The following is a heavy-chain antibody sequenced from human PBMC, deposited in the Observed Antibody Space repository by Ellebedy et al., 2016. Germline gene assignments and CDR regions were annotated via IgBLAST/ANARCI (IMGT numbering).Heavy chain of an antibody. Sequence: SVKVSXKASGGTFSSYAISWVRQAPGQGLEWMGRIIPIFGTANYAQKFQGRVTITADESTSTAYMELSSLRSEDTAVYYCARDNFSYDNWFNPWGQGTLVTVSS. CDR1: GGTFSSYA. J-gene: IGHJ5*02. V-gene: IGHV1-69*13. D-gene: IGHD1-1*01. CDR3: ARDNFSYDNWFNP. CDR2: IIPIFGTA.